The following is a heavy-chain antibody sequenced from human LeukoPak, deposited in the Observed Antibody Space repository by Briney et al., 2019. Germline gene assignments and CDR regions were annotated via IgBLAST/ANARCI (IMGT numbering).Heavy chain of an antibody. J-gene: IGHJ4*02. D-gene: IGHD1-14*01. CDR1: GFTVSSNY. V-gene: IGHV3-66*01. Sequence: GGSLRLSCAASGFTVSSNYMSWVRQAPGKGLEWVSLTYSGGSTYYADSVEGRFTISRDNSKTTLCLQMNSLRAEDTAVYYCARSITGRASFDYWGQGTLVTVSS. CDR2: TYSGGST. CDR3: ARSITGRASFDY.